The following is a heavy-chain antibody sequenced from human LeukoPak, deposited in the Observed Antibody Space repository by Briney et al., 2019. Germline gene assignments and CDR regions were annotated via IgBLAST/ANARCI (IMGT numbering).Heavy chain of an antibody. V-gene: IGHV4-59*01. CDR3: AREVGYCSGGSCYSYFDY. Sequence: NPSETLSLTCTVSGGSISSYYWSWIRQPPGKGLEWIGYLCYSRSTNYNASLTNRVTISVDTSKNQFSLKLSSVTAADTAVYYCAREVGYCSGGSCYSYFDYWGQGTLVTVSS. CDR1: GGSISSYY. CDR2: LCYSRST. D-gene: IGHD2-15*01. J-gene: IGHJ4*02.